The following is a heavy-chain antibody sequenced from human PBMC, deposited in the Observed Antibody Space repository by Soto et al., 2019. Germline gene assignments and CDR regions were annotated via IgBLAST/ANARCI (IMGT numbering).Heavy chain of an antibody. J-gene: IGHJ4*02. V-gene: IGHV3-33*01. CDR1: GFTFSSYG. Sequence: VQLVESGGGVVQPGRSLRLSCAASGFTFSSYGMHWVRQAPGKGLEWVAVIWYDGSNKYYADSVKGRFTISRDNSKNTLYLQMNSLRAEDTAVYYCARAWGDYSSSSFDYWGQGTLVTVSS. CDR2: IWYDGSNK. D-gene: IGHD6-6*01. CDR3: ARAWGDYSSSSFDY.